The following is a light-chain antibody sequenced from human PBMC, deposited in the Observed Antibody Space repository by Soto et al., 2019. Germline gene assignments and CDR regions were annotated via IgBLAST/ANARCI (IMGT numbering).Light chain of an antibody. CDR3: HQYNNWWT. CDR1: QNVGRN. J-gene: IGKJ1*01. CDR2: AAS. V-gene: IGKV3-15*01. Sequence: EILLTQSPGTLSVSPGEQVTLSCRASQNVGRNVAWYQQKPGQAPRLLISAASTRATGIPARFSGSGSGTEFALTISSLQTEDFAIYYCHQYNNWWTFGQGTRVEVK.